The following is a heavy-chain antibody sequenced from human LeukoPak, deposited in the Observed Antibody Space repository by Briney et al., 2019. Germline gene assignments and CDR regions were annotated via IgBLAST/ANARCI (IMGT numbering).Heavy chain of an antibody. CDR3: ARDGRTTVTTHSNWFDP. CDR2: IYYSGTT. CDR1: GDSISSSSYY. D-gene: IGHD4-17*01. V-gene: IGHV4-39*07. J-gene: IGHJ5*02. Sequence: PSETWSLTCTVSGDSISSSSYYWSWIRQPPGKGLEWIGSIYYSGTTYYNPSLKSRVTISLDTSKNQFSLKLYSVTAADTAVYYCARDGRTTVTTHSNWFDPWGQGTLVTVSS.